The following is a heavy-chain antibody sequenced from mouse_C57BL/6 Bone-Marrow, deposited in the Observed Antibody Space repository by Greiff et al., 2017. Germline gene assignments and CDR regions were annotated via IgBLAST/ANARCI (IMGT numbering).Heavy chain of an antibody. J-gene: IGHJ1*03. CDR1: GYAFSSSW. CDR3: ANPSYGTYLYWYVDV. CDR2: IYPGDGDT. V-gene: IGHV1-82*01. Sequence: VQLQQSGPELVKPGASVKISCKASGYAFSSSWMNWVKQRPGKGLEWIGRIYPGDGDTNYNGKFKGKATLTADKSSSTAYMQLSSLTSEDAAVYFCANPSYGTYLYWYVDVGGTGTTVTVSS. D-gene: IGHD2-10*01.